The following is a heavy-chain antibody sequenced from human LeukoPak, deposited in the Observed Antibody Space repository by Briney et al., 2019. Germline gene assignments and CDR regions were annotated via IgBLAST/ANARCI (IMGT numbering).Heavy chain of an antibody. CDR3: ARDLIPYYDFWSGGPVDAFDI. V-gene: IGHV3-48*01. D-gene: IGHD3-3*01. CDR1: GFTFSSYS. CDR2: ISSSSSTI. Sequence: GGSLRLSCAASGFTFSSYSMNWVRQAPGKGLEWVSYISSSSSTIYYADSVKGRFTISRDNAKNSLYLQMNSLRAEDTAVYYCARDLIPYYDFWSGGPVDAFDIWGQGTMVTVSS. J-gene: IGHJ3*02.